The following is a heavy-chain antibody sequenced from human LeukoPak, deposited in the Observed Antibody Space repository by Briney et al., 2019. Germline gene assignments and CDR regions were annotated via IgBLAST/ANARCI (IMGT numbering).Heavy chain of an antibody. CDR1: GGSFSGYY. J-gene: IGHJ4*02. CDR2: INHSGST. CDR3: ARSQDTSDVRYFDY. D-gene: IGHD2-15*01. V-gene: IGHV4-34*01. Sequence: SETLSLTCAVYGGSFSGYYWSWIRQPPGKGLEWIGEINHSGSTNYNPSLKSRVTISVDTSKNQFSLQLNSVTPEDTAVYYCARSQDTSDVRYFDYWGQGTLVTVSS.